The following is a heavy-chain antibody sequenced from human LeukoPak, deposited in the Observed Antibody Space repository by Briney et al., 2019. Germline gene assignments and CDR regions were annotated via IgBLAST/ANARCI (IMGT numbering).Heavy chain of an antibody. V-gene: IGHV3-30-3*01. Sequence: PGGSLRLSCAASGFTFSSYAMHWARQAPGKGLEWVAVISYDGSNKYYADSVKGRFTISRDNSKNTLYLQMNSLRAEDTAVYYCARDQDSGSSARGQGTLVTVSS. J-gene: IGHJ4*02. CDR2: ISYDGSNK. CDR1: GFTFSSYA. CDR3: ARDQDSGSSA. D-gene: IGHD1-26*01.